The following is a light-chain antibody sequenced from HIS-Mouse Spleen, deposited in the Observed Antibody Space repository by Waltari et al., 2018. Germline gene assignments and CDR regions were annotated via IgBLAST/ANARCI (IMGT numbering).Light chain of an antibody. V-gene: IGKV1-5*03. J-gene: IGKJ3*01. CDR1: QSISSW. CDR2: KAS. Sequence: DIQMTQSPSTLSASVGDRVNITCRASQSISSWLAWYQQKPGKAPNLLIYKASSLESGVPSRFSGSGSGTEFTLTISSLQPDDFATYYCQQYNSYPFTFGPGTKVDIK. CDR3: QQYNSYPFT.